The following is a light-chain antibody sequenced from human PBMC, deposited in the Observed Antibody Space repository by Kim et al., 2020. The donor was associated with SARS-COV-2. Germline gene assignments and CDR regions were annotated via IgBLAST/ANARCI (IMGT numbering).Light chain of an antibody. CDR2: RYRNY. CDR3: SAWDTSVSAWV. Sequence: ATAHVTGRSKNVGTQGAIWVQHEQGHPPKLLSYRYRNYDRPSGVSERLSASRSGSTTSLTITGLQPEDEADYYCSAWDTSVSAWVFGGGTQLTVL. CDR1: SKNVGTQG. J-gene: IGLJ3*02. V-gene: IGLV10-54*01.